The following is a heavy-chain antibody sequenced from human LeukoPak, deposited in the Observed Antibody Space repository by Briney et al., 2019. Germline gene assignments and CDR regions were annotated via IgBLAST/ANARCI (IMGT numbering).Heavy chain of an antibody. CDR1: GGSISSYY. D-gene: IGHD3-22*01. J-gene: IGHJ4*02. Sequence: SETLSLTCTVSGGSISSYYWSWIRQPPGKGLEWIGYIYYSGSTNYNPSLKSRVTISVDTSKNQFSLKLSSVTAADTAVYYCARDHPNSSGYSFDYWGQGTLVTVSS. V-gene: IGHV4-59*01. CDR2: IYYSGST. CDR3: ARDHPNSSGYSFDY.